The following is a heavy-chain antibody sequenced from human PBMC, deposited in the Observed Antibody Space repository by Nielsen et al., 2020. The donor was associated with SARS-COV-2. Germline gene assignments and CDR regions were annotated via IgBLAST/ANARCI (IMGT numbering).Heavy chain of an antibody. V-gene: IGHV4-31*03. CDR3: ARAKIAAAVSFDY. CDR1: GGSISSGGYY. D-gene: IGHD6-13*01. J-gene: IGHJ4*02. CDR2: IYYSGST. Sequence: SETLSLTCTVSGGSISSGGYYWSWIRQHPGKGLEWIGYIYYSGSTYYNPSLKSRVTISVDTSKNQFSLKLSSVTAADTAVYYCARAKIAAAVSFDYWGQGTLVTVSS.